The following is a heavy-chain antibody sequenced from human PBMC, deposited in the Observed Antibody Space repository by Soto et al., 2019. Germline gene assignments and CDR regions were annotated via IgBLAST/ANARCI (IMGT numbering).Heavy chain of an antibody. D-gene: IGHD3-10*01. CDR2: IYYSGST. CDR3: ARVAYGSGSYYGIFDY. J-gene: IGHJ4*02. V-gene: IGHV4-31*03. Sequence: SETLSLTCTVSGGSISSGGYYWSWIRQHPGKGLEWIGYIYYSGSTYYNPSLKSRVTISVDTSKNQFSLKLSSVTAADTAVYYCARVAYGSGSYYGIFDYWGQGTLVTVSS. CDR1: GGSISSGGYY.